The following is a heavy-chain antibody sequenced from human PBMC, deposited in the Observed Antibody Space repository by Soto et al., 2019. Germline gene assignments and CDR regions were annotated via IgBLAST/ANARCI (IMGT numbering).Heavy chain of an antibody. CDR1: GYTFTSYG. CDR3: ALHDYYDSSGSSNPFDY. J-gene: IGHJ4*02. Sequence: RASVKVSCKASGYTFTSYGISCVRQAPGQGLEWMGWISAYNGNTNYAQKLQGRVTMTTDTSTSTAYMELRSLRSDDTAVYYCALHDYYDSSGSSNPFDYWGQGTLVTVSS. V-gene: IGHV1-18*01. CDR2: ISAYNGNT. D-gene: IGHD3-22*01.